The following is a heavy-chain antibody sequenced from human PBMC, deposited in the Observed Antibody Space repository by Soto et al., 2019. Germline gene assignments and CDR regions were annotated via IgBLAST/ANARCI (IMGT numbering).Heavy chain of an antibody. J-gene: IGHJ6*02. CDR2: ISSSSSTI. V-gene: IGHV3-48*02. CDR3: ARAYPSLPPYYYGMDV. Sequence: PGGSLRLSCAASGFTFSSYSMNWDRQAPEKGLEWVSYISSSSSTIYYADSVKGRFTISRDNAKNSLYLQMNSLRDEDTAVYYCARAYPSLPPYYYGMDVWGQGTTVTVSS. CDR1: GFTFSSYS.